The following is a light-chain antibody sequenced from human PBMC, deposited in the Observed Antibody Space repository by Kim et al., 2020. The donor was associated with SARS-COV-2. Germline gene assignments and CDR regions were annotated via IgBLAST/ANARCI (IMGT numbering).Light chain of an antibody. CDR3: QQYGNLIT. Sequence: LSPGERATLTCRASQSVSSRYLAWYQQNPGQAPRLFIYGTSSRATGITDRYSGSGSGTDFNHTISRLEPEDFAVYYCQQYGNLITFGQGTRLEIK. CDR2: GTS. CDR1: QSVSSRY. V-gene: IGKV3-20*01. J-gene: IGKJ5*01.